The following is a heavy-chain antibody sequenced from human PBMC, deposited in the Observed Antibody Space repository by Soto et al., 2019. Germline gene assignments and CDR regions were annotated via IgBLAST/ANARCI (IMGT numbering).Heavy chain of an antibody. CDR2: ISGSGGST. CDR1: GVTFSSYA. V-gene: IGHV3-23*01. J-gene: IGHJ6*02. CDR3: AKDLPYSSGLSDV. D-gene: IGHD6-19*01. Sequence: VGSLRLSCAASGVTFSSYAMSWVRQAPGKGLEWVSAISGSGGSTYYADSVKGRFTMSRDNSKNTLYLQMNSLRAEDTAVYYCAKDLPYSSGLSDVWGQGTTVTVSS.